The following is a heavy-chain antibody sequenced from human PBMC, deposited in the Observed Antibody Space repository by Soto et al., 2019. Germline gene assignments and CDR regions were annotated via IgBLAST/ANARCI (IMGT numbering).Heavy chain of an antibody. Sequence: PSETLSLTCTVSGGSISDYYRCWIRQPAGKGLEWIGRLYASGTTDYNPSLRSRVTMSVDTSKNHFSLRLNSVTAADTAVYYCTLCATAGYFDLWGRGTLVTVSS. CDR1: GGSISDYY. V-gene: IGHV4-4*07. CDR2: LYASGTT. CDR3: TLCATAGYFDL. J-gene: IGHJ2*01.